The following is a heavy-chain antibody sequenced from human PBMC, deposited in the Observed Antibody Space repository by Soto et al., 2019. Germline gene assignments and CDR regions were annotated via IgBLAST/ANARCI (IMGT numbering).Heavy chain of an antibody. J-gene: IGHJ3*02. CDR3: AKDLGYCSSTSCYEDDAFDI. CDR2: ISGSGGST. D-gene: IGHD2-2*01. V-gene: IGHV3-23*01. CDR1: GFTFSSYA. Sequence: EVQLLESGGGLVQPGGSLRLSCAASGFTFSSYAMSWVRQAPGKGLEWVSAISGSGGSTYYADSAKGRFTISRDNSKNTLYLQMNSLRAEDTAVYYCAKDLGYCSSTSCYEDDAFDIWGQGTMVTVSS.